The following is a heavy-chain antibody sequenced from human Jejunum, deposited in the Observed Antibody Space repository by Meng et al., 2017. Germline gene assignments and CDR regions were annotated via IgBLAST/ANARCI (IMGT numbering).Heavy chain of an antibody. CDR1: GFTFSGSS. CDR3: GVIFGGH. V-gene: IGHV3-73*01. Sequence: GGPLRFSCAAPGFTFSGSSVHWVRQASGKGMEWVGRIRDKGNSYATGYTASIKDRFTISRDDTNKMADLEMNNLKTEDTAVYYCGVIFGGHWGQGTLVTVSS. CDR2: IRDKGNSYAT. D-gene: IGHD3/OR15-3a*01. J-gene: IGHJ1*01.